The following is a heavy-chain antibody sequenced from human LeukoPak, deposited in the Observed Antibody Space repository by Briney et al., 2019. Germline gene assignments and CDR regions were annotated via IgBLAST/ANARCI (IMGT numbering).Heavy chain of an antibody. J-gene: IGHJ4*02. D-gene: IGHD3-3*01. CDR1: GVTFSSYS. CDR3: ARGRHYDFWSGYYHFDY. Sequence: GGSLRLSCAASGVTFSSYSMNWVRQAPGKGLEWVSSISSSSYIYYADSVKGRFTISRDNAKNSLYLQMNSLRAEDTAVYYCARGRHYDFWSGYYHFDYWGQGTLVTVSS. CDR2: ISSSSYI. V-gene: IGHV3-21*01.